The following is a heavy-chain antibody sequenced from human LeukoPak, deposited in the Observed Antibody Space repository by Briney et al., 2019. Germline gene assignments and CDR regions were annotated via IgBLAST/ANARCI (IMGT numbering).Heavy chain of an antibody. CDR1: GGTFSSYA. CDR3: ARDEAFSGGRIHH. Sequence: ASVKVSCKASGGTFSSYAISWVRQAPGQGLEWMGGIIPIFGTANYAQKFQGRVTITADESTSTAYMELSSLRSEDTAVYYCARDEAFSGGRIHHWGQGTLVTVSS. D-gene: IGHD2-15*01. CDR2: IIPIFGTA. V-gene: IGHV1-69*01. J-gene: IGHJ1*01.